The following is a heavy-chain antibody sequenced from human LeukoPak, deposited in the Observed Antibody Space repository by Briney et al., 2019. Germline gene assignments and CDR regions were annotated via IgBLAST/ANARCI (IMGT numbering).Heavy chain of an antibody. CDR1: GFTFSSYG. CDR2: ISYDGSNK. Sequence: GGSLRLSCAASGFTFSSYGMHWVRQAPGKGLEWVAVISYDGSNKYYADSVKGRFTISRDNSKNTLYLQMNSLRAEDTAVYYCAKAKNSNYEFYFDYWGQGTLVTVSS. J-gene: IGHJ4*02. D-gene: IGHD4-4*01. V-gene: IGHV3-30*18. CDR3: AKAKNSNYEFYFDY.